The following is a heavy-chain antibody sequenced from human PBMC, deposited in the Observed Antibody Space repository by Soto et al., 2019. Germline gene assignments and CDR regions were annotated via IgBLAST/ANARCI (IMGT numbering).Heavy chain of an antibody. Sequence: GGSLRLSCAASGFTFSNYAMTGVRQAPGKGLEWVSAISGSGDSTYYADSVKGRFTISRDQSKNTLYLQMHSLRAEDTAVYFCAKERDNGAARYSFDDWGQGTLVTVSS. J-gene: IGHJ4*02. D-gene: IGHD2-8*01. CDR3: AKERDNGAARYSFDD. V-gene: IGHV3-23*01. CDR2: ISGSGDST. CDR1: GFTFSNYA.